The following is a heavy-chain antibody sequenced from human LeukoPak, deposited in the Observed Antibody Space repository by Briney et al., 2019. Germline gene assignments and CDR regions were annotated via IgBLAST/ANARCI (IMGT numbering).Heavy chain of an antibody. Sequence: GASVKVSCKASGYTFTSYGISWVRQAPGQGLEWMGWISGYNGNTNYAQKLQGRVTMTTDTSTSTAYMELRSLRSDDTAVYYCAKDNSYYYYYMDVWGKGTTVTVSS. D-gene: IGHD4-11*01. CDR1: GYTFTSYG. V-gene: IGHV1-18*01. CDR3: AKDNSYYYYYMDV. J-gene: IGHJ6*03. CDR2: ISGYNGNT.